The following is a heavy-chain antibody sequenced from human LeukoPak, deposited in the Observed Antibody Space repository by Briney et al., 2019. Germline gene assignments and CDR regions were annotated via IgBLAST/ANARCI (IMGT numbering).Heavy chain of an antibody. CDR1: GFTFSNAW. CDR2: IKSKTDGGTT. CDR3: TTVAGGYGPLDY. J-gene: IGHJ4*02. Sequence: GGSLRLSCAASGFTFSNAWMSWVRQAPGKGLEWVGRIKSKTDGGTTDYAAPVRGRFTISRDDSKNTLHLQMNSLKTEDTAVYYCTTVAGGYGPLDYWGQGTLVTVSS. V-gene: IGHV3-15*01. D-gene: IGHD3-10*01.